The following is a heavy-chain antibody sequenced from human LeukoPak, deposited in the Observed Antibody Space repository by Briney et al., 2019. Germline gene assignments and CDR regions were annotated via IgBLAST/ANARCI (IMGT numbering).Heavy chain of an antibody. CDR2: IYPADSDT. D-gene: IGHD4-17*01. V-gene: IGHV5-51*01. Sequence: GESLKISCKGSGYSFASYWIGWVRQMPGKGLEWMGIIYPADSDTKYSPSFQGQVTISADKSLTTAYLQWSSLKASDTAMYYCARQGGYGDYASFDYWGQGTLVTVSS. CDR3: ARQGGYGDYASFDY. J-gene: IGHJ4*02. CDR1: GYSFASYW.